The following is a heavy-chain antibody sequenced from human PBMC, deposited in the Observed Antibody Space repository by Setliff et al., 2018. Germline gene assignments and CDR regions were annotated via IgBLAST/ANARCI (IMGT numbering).Heavy chain of an antibody. Sequence: PGGSLRLSCAASGFTFSTYSMHWVRQAPGKGLEWVSSISPTSTYIYHADSVKGRFTISRDNAKNSLYLQMNSLGAEDTAVYYCARSPANGGHDAFDIWGQGTMVTVSS. CDR2: ISPTSTYI. CDR1: GFTFSTYS. J-gene: IGHJ3*02. D-gene: IGHD6-25*01. CDR3: ARSPANGGHDAFDI. V-gene: IGHV3-21*01.